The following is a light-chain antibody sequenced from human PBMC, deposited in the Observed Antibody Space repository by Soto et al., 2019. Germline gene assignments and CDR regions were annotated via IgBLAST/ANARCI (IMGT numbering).Light chain of an antibody. CDR1: QSLLHSNGYNY. V-gene: IGKV2-28*01. Sequence: DIVMTQSPLSLPVTPGEPASISCRSSQSLLHSNGYNYLDWYLQKPVQSPQLLIYLGSNRASGVPDRFSGSGSGTDFTLKISRVEAEDVGVYYCMQGTHWPITFGQGTRLEIK. J-gene: IGKJ5*01. CDR3: MQGTHWPIT. CDR2: LGS.